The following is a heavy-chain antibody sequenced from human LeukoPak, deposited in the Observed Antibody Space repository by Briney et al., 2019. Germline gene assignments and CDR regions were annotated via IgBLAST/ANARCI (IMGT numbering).Heavy chain of an antibody. CDR3: ALDSSGWSDDSFDI. CDR1: GASISFYY. Sequence: WEPLSLTCTVCGASISFYYWRWIRQPPGKGLEWIGYFYYSVSTNYNPSLKSRVTMSIDTSKNQFSLNLNSVTAADTAVYYCALDSSGWSDDSFDIWGHGTMVTVSS. J-gene: IGHJ3*02. V-gene: IGHV4-59*01. CDR2: FYYSVST. D-gene: IGHD6-13*01.